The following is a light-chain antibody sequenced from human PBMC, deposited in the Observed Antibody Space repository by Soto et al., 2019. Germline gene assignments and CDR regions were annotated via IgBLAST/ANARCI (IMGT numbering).Light chain of an antibody. CDR2: GAS. V-gene: IGKV3-20*01. Sequence: EVVMTQSPATLAVSPGERAILSVRASQRISNNLAWYQQKPGQAPRLLIYGASNRATGIPDRFSGSGSGTDFTLTISRLEPEDFAVYYCQQYGSSGTFGQGTKVDIK. J-gene: IGKJ1*01. CDR1: QRISNN. CDR3: QQYGSSGT.